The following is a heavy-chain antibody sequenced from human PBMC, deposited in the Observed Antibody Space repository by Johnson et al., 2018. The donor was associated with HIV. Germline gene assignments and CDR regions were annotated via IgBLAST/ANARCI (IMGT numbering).Heavy chain of an antibody. CDR2: IAYDGGNK. Sequence: QVQLVESGGGVVQPGRSLRLSCAASGVSFSSYGMHWVRQAPGKGLEGVAIIAYDGGNKLYADSVKGRFTISRDNSKNTRYLQMNSLRVEDTAVDYCAKGDCGVFKNPRDMWGQGTMVTVSS. J-gene: IGHJ3*02. CDR3: AKGDCGVFKNPRDM. D-gene: IGHD3-3*01. V-gene: IGHV3-33*05. CDR1: GVSFSSYG.